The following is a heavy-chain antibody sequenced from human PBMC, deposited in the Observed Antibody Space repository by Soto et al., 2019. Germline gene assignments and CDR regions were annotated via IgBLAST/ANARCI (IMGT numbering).Heavy chain of an antibody. CDR1: GFTFSSYE. CDR3: ARDGTRNYINYYGMDV. D-gene: IGHD1-7*01. V-gene: IGHV3-48*03. CDR2: ISSSGSTI. J-gene: IGHJ6*02. Sequence: GGSLRLSCAASGFTFSSYEMNWVRQAPGKGLEWVSYISSSGSTIYYADSVKGRFTISRDNAKNSLYLQMNSLRAEDTAVYYCARDGTRNYINYYGMDVWGQGTTVTV.